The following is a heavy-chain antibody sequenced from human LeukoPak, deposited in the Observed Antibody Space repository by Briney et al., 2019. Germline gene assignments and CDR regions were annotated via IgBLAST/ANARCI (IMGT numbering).Heavy chain of an antibody. CDR3: ARSYSSDWSVYY. CDR2: IHYSGST. CDR1: GGAISRGGYY. V-gene: IGHV4-31*03. J-gene: IGHJ4*02. Sequence: PSETLSLTCTVSGGAISRGGYYWSWIRQHPGKGLEWIGYIHYSGSTYYKSSLKSRVSMSVDTSQSQFSLKLSSVTAADTAVYYCARSYSSDWSVYYWGQGTLVTVSS. D-gene: IGHD6-13*01.